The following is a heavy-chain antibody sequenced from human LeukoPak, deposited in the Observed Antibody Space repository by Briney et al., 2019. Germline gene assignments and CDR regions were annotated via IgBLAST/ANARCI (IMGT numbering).Heavy chain of an antibody. V-gene: IGHV3-23*01. CDR1: GFTVSSNY. Sequence: PGGSLRLSCAASGFTVSSNYMSWVRQAPGKGLEWVSAISGSGGSTYYADSVKGRFTISRDNSKNTLYLQMNSLRAEDTAVYYCAKDRGLGYLDYWGQGTLVTVSS. CDR2: ISGSGGST. CDR3: AKDRGLGYLDY. D-gene: IGHD3-10*01. J-gene: IGHJ4*02.